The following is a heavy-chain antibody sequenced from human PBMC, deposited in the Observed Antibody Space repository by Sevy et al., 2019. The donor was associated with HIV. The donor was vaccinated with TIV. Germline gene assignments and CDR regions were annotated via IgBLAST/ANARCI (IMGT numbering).Heavy chain of an antibody. J-gene: IGHJ5*02. V-gene: IGHV3-43D*03. CDR1: GFTFGDYS. CDR3: AKGRSVGYNHGTGTWIPDH. CDR2: ITWDGGSA. Sequence: GGSLILSCAASGFTFGDYSMYWVRQVPGKGLEWVSVITWDGGSASYSASVEGRFTISRDNIKDFLHLQMNSLTPDDSALYFCAKGRSVGYNHGTGTWIPDHWGPGTLVTVSS. D-gene: IGHD5-12*01.